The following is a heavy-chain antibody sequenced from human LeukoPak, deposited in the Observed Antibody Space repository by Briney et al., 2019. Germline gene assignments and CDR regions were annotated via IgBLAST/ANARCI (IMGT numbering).Heavy chain of an antibody. CDR1: GYSISSGYY. J-gene: IGHJ5*02. Sequence: KTSETLSLTCAVAGYSISSGYYWGWIRRPPGKGLEWIGTIYQSGSTNYNPSLKSRVTISVDTSKNQFSLKLSSLTAADTAVYYCARRVRGSGVNWFDPWGQGTLVTVSS. CDR3: ARRVRGSGVNWFDP. V-gene: IGHV4-38-2*01. D-gene: IGHD6-19*01. CDR2: IYQSGST.